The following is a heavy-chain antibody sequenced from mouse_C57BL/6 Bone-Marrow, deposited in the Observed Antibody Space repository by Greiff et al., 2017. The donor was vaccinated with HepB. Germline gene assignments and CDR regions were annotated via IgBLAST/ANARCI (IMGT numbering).Heavy chain of an antibody. D-gene: IGHD1-1*01. J-gene: IGHJ2*01. CDR2: IYPGSGST. CDR1: GYTFTSYW. CDR3: AVYYGSSYHFDY. V-gene: IGHV1-55*01. Sequence: VQLQHPGAELVKPGASVKMSCKASGYTFTSYWITWVKQRPGQGLEWIGDIYPGSGSTNYNEKFKSKATLTVDTSSSTAYMQLSSLTSEDSAVYYCAVYYGSSYHFDYWGQGTTLTVSS.